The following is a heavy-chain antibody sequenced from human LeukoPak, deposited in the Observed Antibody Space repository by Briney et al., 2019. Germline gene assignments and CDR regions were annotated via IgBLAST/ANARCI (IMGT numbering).Heavy chain of an antibody. Sequence: PGGSLRLSCAASGFTFRAYAMSWVRQAPGKGLEWGSGISDSGSRTNYADSVKGRFTISRDNSKNTLYLQMNSLKAEDTPLYYCAKKSVGTTTGGPFDYWGQGTLVIVSS. D-gene: IGHD1-26*01. V-gene: IGHV3-23*01. CDR3: AKKSVGTTTGGPFDY. J-gene: IGHJ4*02. CDR2: ISDSGSRT. CDR1: GFTFRAYA.